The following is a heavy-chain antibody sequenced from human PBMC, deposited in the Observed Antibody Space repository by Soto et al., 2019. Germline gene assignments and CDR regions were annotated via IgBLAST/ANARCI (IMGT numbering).Heavy chain of an antibody. V-gene: IGHV5-10-1*01. J-gene: IGHJ5*02. CDR3: ARQDRGSGSYYKGDNWFDP. Sequence: GESLKISCKGSGYSFTSYWISWVRQMPGKGLEWMGRIDPSDSYTNYTPSFQGHVTISADKSISTAYLQWSSLKASDTAMYYCARQDRGSGSYYKGDNWFDPWVQGSLVTVSS. CDR2: IDPSDSYT. CDR1: GYSFTSYW. D-gene: IGHD3-10*01.